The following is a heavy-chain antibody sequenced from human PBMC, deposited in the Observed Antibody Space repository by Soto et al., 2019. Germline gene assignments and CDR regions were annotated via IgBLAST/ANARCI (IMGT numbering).Heavy chain of an antibody. D-gene: IGHD2-15*01. CDR3: ARCYCSVGSCYACWHFDL. Sequence: ASVKASCKASGYTFTCYGISWVRQAPGQGLEWMGWISASTRNTDQAQNFQGRVTMTIDTSTNTANMELRSLRSDDTAVYYSARCYCSVGSCYACWHFDLWGRGTLVTVSS. V-gene: IGHV1-18*01. CDR1: GYTFTCYG. J-gene: IGHJ2*01. CDR2: ISASTRNT.